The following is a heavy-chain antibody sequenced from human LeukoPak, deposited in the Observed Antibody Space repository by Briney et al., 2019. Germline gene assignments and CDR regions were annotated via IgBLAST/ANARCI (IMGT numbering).Heavy chain of an antibody. CDR1: GGSFSGYY. V-gene: IGHV4-34*01. CDR2: INHSGST. CDR3: ARDRWLHLYFDY. D-gene: IGHD5-24*01. Sequence: SETLSLTCAVYGGSFSGYYWSWIRQPPGKGLEWIGEINHSGSTNYNPSLKSRVTISVDTSKNQFSLKLSSVTAADTAVYYCARDRWLHLYFDYWGQGTLVTVPS. J-gene: IGHJ4*02.